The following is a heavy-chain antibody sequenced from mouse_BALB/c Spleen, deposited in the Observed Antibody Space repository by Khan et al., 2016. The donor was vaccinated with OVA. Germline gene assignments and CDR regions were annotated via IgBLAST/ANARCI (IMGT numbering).Heavy chain of an antibody. D-gene: IGHD2-1*01. Sequence: VQLQQSGTVLARPGASVKMSCKGSGYTFTNYWMHWVKQRPGQGLEWIGVIYPGNSDTNYNQKFKGKAKLTAVTSTSTAYMELNSLTNEDSAVYYVTRNGFGNYESWDYWGQGTTLTVSS. CDR2: IYPGNSDT. CDR3: TRNGFGNYESWDY. V-gene: IGHV1-5*01. CDR1: GYTFTNYW. J-gene: IGHJ2*01.